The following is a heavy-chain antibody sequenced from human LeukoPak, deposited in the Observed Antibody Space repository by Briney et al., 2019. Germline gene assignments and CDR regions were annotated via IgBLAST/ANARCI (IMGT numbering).Heavy chain of an antibody. CDR3: ATMSFGTGSFGTHYFYGMDV. CDR2: IIAIFATS. D-gene: IGHD3-10*01. J-gene: IGHJ6*02. CDR1: GGTFNSYA. V-gene: IGHV1-69*01. Sequence: SVTVSCKASGGTFNSYAFSWVRQAPGQGLEWMGGIIAIFATSNYAQKFQGRVTITADQTTRTAYMELSTLRSEDTAMYFCATMSFGTGSFGTHYFYGMDVWGQGTTVTVSS.